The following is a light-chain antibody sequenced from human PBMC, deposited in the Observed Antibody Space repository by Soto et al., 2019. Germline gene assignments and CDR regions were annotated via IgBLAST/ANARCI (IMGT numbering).Light chain of an antibody. CDR2: AAS. Sequence: ETVMTQSPVTLSVSPGDTATHSRRASQRVSSHLAWYQQKPGQAPRLLIYAASTRATGIPVRFSGSGSETEFTLTIRSLQSEDSALYYCHQYNNWPWTFGQGTKVDIK. J-gene: IGKJ1*01. CDR1: QRVSSH. CDR3: HQYNNWPWT. V-gene: IGKV3-15*01.